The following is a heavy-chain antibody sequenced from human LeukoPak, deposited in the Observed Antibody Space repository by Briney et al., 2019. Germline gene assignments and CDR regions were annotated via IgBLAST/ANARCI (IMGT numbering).Heavy chain of an antibody. V-gene: IGHV5-51*01. CDR2: IYPGDSDT. J-gene: IGHJ4*02. D-gene: IGHD6-6*01. Sequence: GESLKISRQAYPYSFTSYWIGWVRQMPGKGLEWMGIIYPGDSDTRYSPSFQGQVTISADKSISTAYLPWSSLQASDTAMYYSPSSTSIAARSYWGQGTLVTVSS. CDR1: PYSFTSYW. CDR3: PSSTSIAARSY.